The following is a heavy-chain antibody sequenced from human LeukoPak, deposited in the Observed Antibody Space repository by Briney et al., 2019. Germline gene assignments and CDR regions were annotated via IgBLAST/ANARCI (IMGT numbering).Heavy chain of an antibody. J-gene: IGHJ5*02. Sequence: SETLSLTCTVSGGSISGYYWSWIRHPAGKGLEWIGRVYASGSTHYNPSVKSRVTMSVDASRNQFSLKLSSVTAADTAVYFCARDIGYCTSANCSGRFNWFDPWGQGTLVTVSS. CDR2: VYASGST. CDR3: ARDIGYCTSANCSGRFNWFDP. V-gene: IGHV4-4*07. CDR1: GGSISGYY. D-gene: IGHD2-2*01.